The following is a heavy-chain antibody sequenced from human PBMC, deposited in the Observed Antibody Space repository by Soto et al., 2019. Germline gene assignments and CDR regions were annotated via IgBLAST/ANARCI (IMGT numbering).Heavy chain of an antibody. J-gene: IGHJ4*02. CDR1: GFTFSSYG. CDR2: IWYDGSNK. CDR3: ARLEDSYGYEWFDY. V-gene: IGHV3-33*03. Sequence: QVQLVESGGGVVQPGRSLRLSCAASGFTFSSYGMHWVRQAPGKGLEWVAVIWYDGSNKYYADSVKGRFTISRDNSKNPLYLPMNSLRAEDTAVSYCARLEDSYGYEWFDYWGQGTLVTVSS. D-gene: IGHD5-18*01.